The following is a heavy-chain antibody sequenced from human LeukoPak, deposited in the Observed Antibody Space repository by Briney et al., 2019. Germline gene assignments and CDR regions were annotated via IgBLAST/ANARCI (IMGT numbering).Heavy chain of an antibody. J-gene: IGHJ3*02. CDR3: ARGRGDDDAFDI. CDR2: FRAYNGNT. Sequence: ASVTPSCQASGYSFTSFGTSWVRHAPGQWREWMGWFRAYNGNTKDAQKLQGRLTMTTDTSTSTAYKEVRSRRSDDTAVYYCARGRGDDDAFDIWGQGTMVTVSS. D-gene: IGHD3-10*01. CDR1: GYSFTSFG. V-gene: IGHV1-18*01.